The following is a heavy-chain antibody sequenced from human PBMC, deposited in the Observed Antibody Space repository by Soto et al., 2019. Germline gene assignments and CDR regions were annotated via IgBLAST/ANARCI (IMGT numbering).Heavy chain of an antibody. D-gene: IGHD3-10*01. CDR3: AKSRGGTIYGSRSIDY. J-gene: IGHJ4*02. V-gene: IGHV3-23*01. CDR2: ISGSGGST. Sequence: GGSLRLSCAASGFTFSSYAMSWVRQAPGKGLEWVSAISGSGGSTYYAASLKGRCTISRGNTKNTLYQQMNSRRAEDTAVYYCAKSRGGTIYGSRSIDYWGQGTLVTVSS. CDR1: GFTFSSYA.